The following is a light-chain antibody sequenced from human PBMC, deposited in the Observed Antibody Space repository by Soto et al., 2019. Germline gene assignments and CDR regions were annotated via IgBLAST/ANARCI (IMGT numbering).Light chain of an antibody. CDR3: KLFGGSPRYT. CDR1: ESVISTY. Sequence: EIVLTQSPGTLSLSPGERATLSCRTSESVISTYLAWYQQKPGQPPRLLIYGASSRATGIPDRFSGSGSGTDFTLTITRLDPEDFAVYYCKLFGGSPRYTFGQGTKLEIK. CDR2: GAS. V-gene: IGKV3-20*01. J-gene: IGKJ2*01.